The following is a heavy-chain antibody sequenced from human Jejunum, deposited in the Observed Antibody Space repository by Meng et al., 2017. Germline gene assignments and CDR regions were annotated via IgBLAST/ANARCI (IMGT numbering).Heavy chain of an antibody. J-gene: IGHJ4*02. CDR2: STYGGTS. D-gene: IGHD3/OR15-3a*01. Sequence: QVQLQESGPGLVKPSQTLSLTCTVSGDSSSRSYYYWTWIRQPPGKGLEWIGFSTYGGTSYYNPSLKGRLTISVDRSNSQFSLEVTSVTAADTAVYYCARGPHWYSWTGIDSWGQGALVTVSS. CDR1: GDSSSRSYYY. V-gene: IGHV4-30-4*01. CDR3: ARGPHWYSWTGIDS.